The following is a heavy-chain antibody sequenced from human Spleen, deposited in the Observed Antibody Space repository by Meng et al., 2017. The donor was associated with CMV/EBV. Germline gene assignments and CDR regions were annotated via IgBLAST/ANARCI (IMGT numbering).Heavy chain of an antibody. CDR1: GYTFSSYY. Sequence: ASVKVSCKASGYTFSSYYIHWVRQAPGQGLEWTGWINPNTGVTESAQRFQGRVTVTRDASSRAANMELTSLTSDDTAVYYCALSPRTWYQDYWGHGTLVTVSS. J-gene: IGHJ4*01. V-gene: IGHV1-2*02. CDR3: ALSPRTWYQDY. D-gene: IGHD2-2*01. CDR2: INPNTGVT.